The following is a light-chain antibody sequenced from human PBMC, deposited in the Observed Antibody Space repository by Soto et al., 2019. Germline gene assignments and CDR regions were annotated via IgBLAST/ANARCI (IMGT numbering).Light chain of an antibody. CDR3: SSRAGSNPYV. Sequence: QSALTQPPSASGSPGQSVTISCTGTSSDVGAYNYVSWYQHHPGKAPKLMIYEVDKRPSGVPDRFSGSKSDSTASLTVSGLQAEDEADYYCSSRAGSNPYVFGTGTKLTVL. V-gene: IGLV2-8*01. CDR2: EVD. J-gene: IGLJ1*01. CDR1: SSDVGAYNY.